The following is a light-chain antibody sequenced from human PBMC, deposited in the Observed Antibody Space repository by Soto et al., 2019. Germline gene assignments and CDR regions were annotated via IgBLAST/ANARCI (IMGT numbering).Light chain of an antibody. CDR2: AAS. CDR3: QQKET. Sequence: DIQMTQSPSSLSASVGDRVTITCRASQSISSYLNWYQQKPGKAPKLLIYAASSLQSGVPSRFSGSGSGTDFTPTISSLQPEDFATYYCQQKETFGQGTKVDI. J-gene: IGKJ1*01. V-gene: IGKV1-39*01. CDR1: QSISSY.